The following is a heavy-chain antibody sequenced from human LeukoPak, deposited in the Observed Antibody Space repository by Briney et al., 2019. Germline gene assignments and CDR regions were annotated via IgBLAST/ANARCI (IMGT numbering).Heavy chain of an antibody. J-gene: IGHJ4*02. CDR2: FDPEDGET. Sequence: ASVEVSCKVSGYTLTELSMHWVRQAPGKGLEWMGGFDPEDGETIYAQKFQGRVTMTEDTSTDTAYMELSSLRSEDTAVYYCATGYSGSYYSDYWGQGTLVTVSS. D-gene: IGHD1-26*01. V-gene: IGHV1-24*01. CDR3: ATGYSGSYYSDY. CDR1: GYTLTELS.